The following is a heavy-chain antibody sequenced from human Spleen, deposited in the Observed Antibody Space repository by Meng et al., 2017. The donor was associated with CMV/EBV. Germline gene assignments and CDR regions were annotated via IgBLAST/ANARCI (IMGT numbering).Heavy chain of an antibody. CDR2: SDYRRGS. CDR3: ARVTFFSDTSGYYSLFFDY. J-gene: IGHJ4*02. V-gene: IGHV4-31*03. CDR1: GGSVSSGGFY. D-gene: IGHD3-22*01. Sequence: SETLSLTCTVSGGSVSSGGFYWSWIRHHPGRGLEWIGYSDYRRGSKYNPSLKSRVTISEDKSKNQFSLKLSSVTAADTAVYYCARVTFFSDTSGYYSLFFDYWGQRSPVTVSS.